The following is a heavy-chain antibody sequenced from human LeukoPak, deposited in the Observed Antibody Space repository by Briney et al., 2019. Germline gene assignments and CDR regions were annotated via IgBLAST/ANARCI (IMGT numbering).Heavy chain of an antibody. CDR3: ARGHYDILTGYYSIDY. V-gene: IGHV1-69*01. D-gene: IGHD3-9*01. Sequence: ASVKVSCKASGGTFSSYAISWVRQAPGQGLEWMGGIIPIFGTANYAQKFQGRVTITADESTSTAYMELSSLRSEDKAVYYCARGHYDILTGYYSIDYWGQGTLVTVSS. CDR2: IIPIFGTA. CDR1: GGTFSSYA. J-gene: IGHJ4*02.